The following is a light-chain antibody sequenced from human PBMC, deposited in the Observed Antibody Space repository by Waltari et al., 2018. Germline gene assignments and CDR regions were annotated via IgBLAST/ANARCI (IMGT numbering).Light chain of an antibody. CDR3: QQRSNWPPLFT. CDR1: QSVSSY. CDR2: DAS. Sequence: IVLTQSPATVTLSPGERATLSCRASQSVSSYLAWYQQKPGQAPRLLIYDASNRATGIPARFSGSGSGTDFTLTISSLEPEDFAVYYCQQRSNWPPLFTFGPGTKVDIK. J-gene: IGKJ3*01. V-gene: IGKV3-11*01.